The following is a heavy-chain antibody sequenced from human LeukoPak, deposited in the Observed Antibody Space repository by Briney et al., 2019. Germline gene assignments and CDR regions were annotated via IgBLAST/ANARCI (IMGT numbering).Heavy chain of an antibody. D-gene: IGHD3-22*01. Sequence: ASLKLSCKASGGTFSSYAINWARQAPGQGLEWMGSIIPILGIANYAQKFQGRVTIPADKSTSTAYMELSSLRSEDTAAYYCARATTEFYYYDSSGYGDWGQGTLVTVSS. V-gene: IGHV1-69*04. CDR1: GGTFSSYA. J-gene: IGHJ4*02. CDR3: ARATTEFYYYDSSGYGD. CDR2: IIPILGIA.